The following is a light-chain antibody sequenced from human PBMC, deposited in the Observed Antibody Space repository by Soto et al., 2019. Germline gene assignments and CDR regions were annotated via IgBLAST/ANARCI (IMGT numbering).Light chain of an antibody. J-gene: IGKJ4*01. CDR1: QSLLHRNGYNY. CDR2: LGS. CDR3: MQALQTPRT. Sequence: DIVMTQSPLSLPVTPGEPASISCRSSQSLLHRNGYNYLDWYLQKPGQSPQLLIYLGSNRASGVPDRFSGSGSGTDFTLKISRVEAEDVGVYYCMQALQTPRTFGGGTKVETK. V-gene: IGKV2-28*01.